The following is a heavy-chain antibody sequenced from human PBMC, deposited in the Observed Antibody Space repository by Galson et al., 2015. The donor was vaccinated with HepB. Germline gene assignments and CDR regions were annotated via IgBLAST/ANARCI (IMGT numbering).Heavy chain of an antibody. CDR1: GFTFSSYA. CDR2: ISYDGSNK. V-gene: IGHV3-30-3*01. J-gene: IGHJ6*03. Sequence: SLRLSCAASGFTFSSYAMHWVRQAPGKGLEWVAVISYDGSNKYYADSVKGRFTISRDNSKNTLYLQMNSLRAEDTAVYYCARGIDYMDVWGKGTTVTVSS. D-gene: IGHD6-13*01. CDR3: ARGIDYMDV.